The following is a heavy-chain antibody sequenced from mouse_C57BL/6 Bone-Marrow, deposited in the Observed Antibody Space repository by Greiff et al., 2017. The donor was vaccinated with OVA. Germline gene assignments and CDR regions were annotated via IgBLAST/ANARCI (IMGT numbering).Heavy chain of an antibody. J-gene: IGHJ4*01. Sequence: VQLQQSGAELARPGASVKLSCTASGYTFTSYGISWVKQRTGQGLEWIGEIYPRSGNTYYTEKVKGKATLTADNASSTAYMELRSRTSEDSAVNFCARFGSSYSYAMDYWGQGTSVTVSS. V-gene: IGHV1-81*01. CDR2: IYPRSGNT. CDR3: ARFGSSYSYAMDY. CDR1: GYTFTSYG. D-gene: IGHD1-1*01.